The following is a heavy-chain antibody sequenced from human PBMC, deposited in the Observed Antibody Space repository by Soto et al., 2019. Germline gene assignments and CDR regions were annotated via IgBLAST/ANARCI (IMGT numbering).Heavy chain of an antibody. CDR1: GYTFTGYY. V-gene: IGHV1-2*04. Sequence: GASVKVSCKASGYTFTGYYMHWVRQAPGQGLEWMGWINPNSGGTNYAQKFQGWVTMTRDTSISTAYMELSRLRSDDTAVYYCARVIGEGSGRQNYYYGMDVWGQGTTVTVSS. CDR3: ARVIGEGSGRQNYYYGMDV. CDR2: INPNSGGT. D-gene: IGHD3-10*01. J-gene: IGHJ6*02.